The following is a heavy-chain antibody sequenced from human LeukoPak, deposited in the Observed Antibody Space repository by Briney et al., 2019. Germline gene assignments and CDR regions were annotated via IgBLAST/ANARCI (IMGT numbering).Heavy chain of an antibody. CDR1: GFTFDDYA. J-gene: IGHJ6*03. CDR2: INSDGSST. D-gene: IGHD3-3*01. V-gene: IGHV3-74*01. Sequence: GGSLRLSCAASGFTFDDYAMHWVRQAPGKGLVWVSRINSDGSSTSYADSVKGRFTISRDNAKNTLYLQMNSLRAEDTAVYYCARDLEYYDFWSGYLQHMDVWGKGTTVTVSS. CDR3: ARDLEYYDFWSGYLQHMDV.